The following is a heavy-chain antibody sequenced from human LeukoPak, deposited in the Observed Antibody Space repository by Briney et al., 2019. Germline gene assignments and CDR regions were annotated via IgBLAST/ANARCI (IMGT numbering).Heavy chain of an antibody. J-gene: IGHJ4*02. CDR2: IYYSGST. Sequence: SETLSLTCTVSGGSISSYYWSWIRQPPGKGLEWIGYIYYSGSTNYNPSLKSRVTISVDTSENQFFLKLSSVTAADTAVYYCARNSGYDQWYFDYWGQGTLVTVSS. CDR3: ARNSGYDQWYFDY. D-gene: IGHD5-12*01. CDR1: GGSISSYY. V-gene: IGHV4-59*01.